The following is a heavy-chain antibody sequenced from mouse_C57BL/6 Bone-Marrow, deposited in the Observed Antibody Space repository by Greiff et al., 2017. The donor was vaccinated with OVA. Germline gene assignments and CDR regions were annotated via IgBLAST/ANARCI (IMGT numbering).Heavy chain of an antibody. V-gene: IGHV1-54*01. CDR3: ARFRSLYAMDY. CDR1: GYAFTNYL. CDR2: INPGSGGT. D-gene: IGHD6-1*01. Sequence: QVQLQQSGAELVRPGTSVKVSCKASGYAFTNYLIEWVKQRPGQGLEGIGVINPGSGGTNYNEKFKGKATLTADKSSSTAYMQLSSLTSEDSAVYFCARFRSLYAMDYWGQGTSVTVSS. J-gene: IGHJ4*01.